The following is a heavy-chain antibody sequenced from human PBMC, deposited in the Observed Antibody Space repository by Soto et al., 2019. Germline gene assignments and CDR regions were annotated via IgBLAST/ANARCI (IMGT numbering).Heavy chain of an antibody. CDR3: ARGCITVFGALEE. Sequence: SVKVSCKASGNTFTDYYVHWVRQAPGQGLEWMGWIHSKSGGTNYAQKFQGRVTMTRDTSISTAYMELSRLTYDDTAVYYCARGCITVFGALEEWGQGYPVTV. CDR2: IHSKSGGT. D-gene: IGHD3-3*01. CDR1: GNTFTDYY. J-gene: IGHJ4*02. V-gene: IGHV1-2*02.